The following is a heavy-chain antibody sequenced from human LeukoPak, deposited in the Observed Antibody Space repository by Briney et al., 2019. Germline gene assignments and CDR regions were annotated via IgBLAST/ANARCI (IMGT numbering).Heavy chain of an antibody. Sequence: GASVKVSCKASGYTFTSYAMNWVRQAPGQGLEWMGWINTNTGNPTYAQGFTGRFVFSLDTSVSTAYLQISSLKAEDTAVYYWARGLSGSYYSPPSFWGQGTMVTVSS. CDR2: INTNTGNP. V-gene: IGHV7-4-1*02. CDR3: ARGLSGSYYSPPSF. D-gene: IGHD1-26*01. CDR1: GYTFTSYA. J-gene: IGHJ3*01.